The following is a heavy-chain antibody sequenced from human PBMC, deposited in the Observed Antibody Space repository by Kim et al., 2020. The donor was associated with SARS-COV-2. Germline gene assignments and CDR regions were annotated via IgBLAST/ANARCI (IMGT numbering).Heavy chain of an antibody. D-gene: IGHD6-13*01. CDR3: ARHPASSWKYYYYYYMDV. V-gene: IGHV4-39*01. J-gene: IGHJ6*03. Sequence: LKSRATISVDTSKNQFSLKLSPVTAADTAVYYCARHPASSWKYYYYYYMDVWGKGTTVTVSS.